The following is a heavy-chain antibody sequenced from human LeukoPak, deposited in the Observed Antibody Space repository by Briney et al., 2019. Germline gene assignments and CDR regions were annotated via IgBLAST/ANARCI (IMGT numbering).Heavy chain of an antibody. CDR3: AREGKWLSLDY. Sequence: ASVKVSCKAPGYTFTGYYIHWVRQAPGQGLEWMGRINPGSGGTNYAQKFQGWVTMTRDTSISTAYMELSRLRSDDTAVYYCAREGKWLSLDYWGQGTLVTVSS. J-gene: IGHJ4*02. D-gene: IGHD3-22*01. CDR2: INPGSGGT. V-gene: IGHV1-2*04. CDR1: GYTFTGYY.